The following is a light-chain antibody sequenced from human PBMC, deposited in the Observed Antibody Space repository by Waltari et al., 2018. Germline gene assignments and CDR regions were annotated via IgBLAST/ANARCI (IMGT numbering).Light chain of an antibody. CDR3: QQRSNWPSGT. Sequence: EIVLTQSPATLSLSPGERATLSCRASQSVSSYLAWYHQKPGQAPRLLIYDASNRATGIPARFSCSGSGTDFTLTISSLEPEDFAVYYCQQRSNWPSGTFGQGTKLEIK. V-gene: IGKV3-11*01. CDR1: QSVSSY. J-gene: IGKJ2*01. CDR2: DAS.